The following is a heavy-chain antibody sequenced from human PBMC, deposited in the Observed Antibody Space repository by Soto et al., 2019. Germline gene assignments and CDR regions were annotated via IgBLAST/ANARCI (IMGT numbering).Heavy chain of an antibody. CDR2: INTKSGST. J-gene: IGHJ6*02. CDR3: ARGDSTDCSNGVCSFFYNHDMDV. V-gene: IGHV1-2*04. D-gene: IGHD2-8*01. Sequence: QVQLVQSGAEVKKPGASVKVSCKASGYSITDYQIHWVRQAPGQGLEWLGRINTKSGSTSTAQKFQGWVTMNTDTSISTASMELTRLTSDDTAIYYCARGDSTDCSNGVCSFFYNHDMDVWGQGTTVTVSS. CDR1: GYSITDYQ.